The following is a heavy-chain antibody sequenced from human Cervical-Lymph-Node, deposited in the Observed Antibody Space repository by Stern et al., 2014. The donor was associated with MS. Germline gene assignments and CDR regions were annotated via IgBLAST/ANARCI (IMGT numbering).Heavy chain of an antibody. J-gene: IGHJ4*02. V-gene: IGHV3-30*18. Sequence: VQLVESGGGVVQPGRSLRLTCTVSGFTFSSYGMHWVRQAPGKGLEWVSVISYDGSDTYYAEYVKGRFTISRDNTKNTLYLEMRRLRREDTAVYYCVKRGITEVRGVRLGDYWGPGTLVIVYS. CDR2: ISYDGSDT. D-gene: IGHD3-10*01. CDR3: VKRGITEVRGVRLGDY. CDR1: GFTFSSYG.